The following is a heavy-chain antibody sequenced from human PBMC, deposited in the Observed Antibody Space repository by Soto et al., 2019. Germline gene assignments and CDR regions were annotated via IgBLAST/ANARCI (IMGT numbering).Heavy chain of an antibody. Sequence: QVQLEESGGNVVQPGRSLRLSCAASGFSFSDYGMHWVRQAPGKGLESVALLSYDGDKEYYADSVKGRFTISRDNSKNTVFLQMNSLRPDDTAVYYCGKDLMGEQWLGVMHYWGQGTLVTVSS. CDR3: GKDLMGEQWLGVMHY. CDR1: GFSFSDYG. V-gene: IGHV3-30*18. CDR2: LSYDGDKE. J-gene: IGHJ4*02. D-gene: IGHD6-19*01.